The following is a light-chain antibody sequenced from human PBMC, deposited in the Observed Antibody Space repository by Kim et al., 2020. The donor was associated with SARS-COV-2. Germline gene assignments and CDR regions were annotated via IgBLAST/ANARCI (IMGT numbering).Light chain of an antibody. V-gene: IGKV1-39*01. CDR1: QNIYTY. J-gene: IGKJ2*01. CDR3: QQSYFTPQT. Sequence: ASVRDTVTITCRSSQNIYTYLNWYRHKPGKAPELLIYAASTLQSGVPARFSGAGSGTDFTLTISTLQREDFATYYCQQSYFTPQTFGQGTKVDIK. CDR2: AAS.